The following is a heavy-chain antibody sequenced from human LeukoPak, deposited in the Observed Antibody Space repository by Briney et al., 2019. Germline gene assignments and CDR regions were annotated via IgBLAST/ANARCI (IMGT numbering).Heavy chain of an antibody. Sequence: GESLKISCKGSGYNFTKSWIGWVRQMPGKGLEWMGIIYPGDSDARYSPSFQGQVTISADKSINTAHLQWSSLRASDTAIYYCARQALSYYYGSGRVIYYYYYYMDVWGTGTTVTVSS. CDR3: ARQALSYYYGSGRVIYYYYYYMDV. CDR1: GYNFTKSW. V-gene: IGHV5-51*01. CDR2: IYPGDSDA. D-gene: IGHD3-10*01. J-gene: IGHJ6*03.